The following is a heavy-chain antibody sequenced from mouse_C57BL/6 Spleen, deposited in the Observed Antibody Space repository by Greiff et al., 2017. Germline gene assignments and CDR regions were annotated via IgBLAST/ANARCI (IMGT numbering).Heavy chain of an antibody. Sequence: EVKLQESGAELVRPGASVKLSCTASGFNIKDDYMHWVKQRPEQGLEWIGWIDPENGDTEYASKFQGKATITADTSSNTAYLQLSSLTSEDTAVYYCTAPPRSWFAYWGQGTLVTVSA. J-gene: IGHJ3*01. D-gene: IGHD2-10*02. CDR2: IDPENGDT. CDR1: GFNIKDDY. CDR3: TAPPRSWFAY. V-gene: IGHV14-4*01.